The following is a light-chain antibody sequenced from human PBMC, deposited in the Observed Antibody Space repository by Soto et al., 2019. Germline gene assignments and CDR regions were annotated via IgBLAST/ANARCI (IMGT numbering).Light chain of an antibody. CDR3: QQYNNWPRAT. Sequence: EIVMTQSPATLSVSPGERATLSCRASQSISSNLAWYQQKPGQAPRHLMCRTSSRATGFPARFSGSGSGTEFNLTISSLQSEDFGVYYCQQYNNWPRATFGGGTKVDIK. V-gene: IGKV3-15*01. CDR1: QSISSN. CDR2: RTS. J-gene: IGKJ4*01.